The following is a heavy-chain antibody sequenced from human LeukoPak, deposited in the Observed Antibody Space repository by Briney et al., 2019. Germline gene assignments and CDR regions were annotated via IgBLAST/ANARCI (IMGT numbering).Heavy chain of an antibody. CDR1: GFTFSSYA. D-gene: IGHD3-3*01. Sequence: GGSLRLSCAASGFTFSSYAMSWVRQAPGKGLEWVSAISGSGGSTYYADSVKGRFTISRDNSKNTLYLQMNSLRAEDTAVYYCAKILGRITIFGVVRVPHYGMDVWGQGTTFTVSS. CDR2: ISGSGGST. V-gene: IGHV3-23*01. CDR3: AKILGRITIFGVVRVPHYGMDV. J-gene: IGHJ6*02.